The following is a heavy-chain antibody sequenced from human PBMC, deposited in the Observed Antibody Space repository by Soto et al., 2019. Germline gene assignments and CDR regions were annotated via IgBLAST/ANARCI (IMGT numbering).Heavy chain of an antibody. CDR1: GDSVSSNSAA. Sequence: SQTLSLTCAISGDSVSSNSAAWSWIRQSPSRGLEWLGRTYYRSKWYNDYAVSVKSRITINPDTSKNQFSLQLNSVTPEDTAVYYCARDPNIVVVPAATPRYYGMDVWGKGTTVTVSS. J-gene: IGHJ6*04. CDR2: TYYRSKWYN. V-gene: IGHV6-1*01. D-gene: IGHD2-2*01. CDR3: ARDPNIVVVPAATPRYYGMDV.